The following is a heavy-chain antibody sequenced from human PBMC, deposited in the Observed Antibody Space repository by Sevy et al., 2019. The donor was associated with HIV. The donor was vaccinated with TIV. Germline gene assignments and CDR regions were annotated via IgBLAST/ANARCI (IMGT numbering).Heavy chain of an antibody. J-gene: IGHJ4*02. Sequence: SETLSLTCTVSGGSISSSDSYWSWIRQPPGKGLEWLGYIHYSRGTYYNPFLKSRVAMSVDTSVKQFSLRLTFLTAADTAVYYCASKRGYNHGPFDYWGQGTLVTVSS. D-gene: IGHD5-12*01. V-gene: IGHV4-30-4*01. CDR2: IHYSRGT. CDR1: GGSISSSDSY. CDR3: ASKRGYNHGPFDY.